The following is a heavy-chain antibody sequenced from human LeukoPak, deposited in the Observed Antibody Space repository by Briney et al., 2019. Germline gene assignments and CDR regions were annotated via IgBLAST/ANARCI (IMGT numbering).Heavy chain of an antibody. CDR2: ISNSSSTI. CDR1: GFTFSSYS. CDR3: ARAFMTTVTTFDY. D-gene: IGHD4-17*01. J-gene: IGHJ4*02. Sequence: RTGGSLRLSCAASGFTFSSYSMNWVRQAPGKGLEWVSYISNSSSTIYYADSVKGRFTISRDNAKNSLYLQMNSLRAEDTAVYYCARAFMTTVTTFDYWGQGTLVTVSP. V-gene: IGHV3-48*01.